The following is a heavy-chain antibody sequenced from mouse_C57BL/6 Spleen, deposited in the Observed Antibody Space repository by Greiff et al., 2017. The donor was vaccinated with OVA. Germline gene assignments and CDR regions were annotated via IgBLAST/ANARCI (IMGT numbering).Heavy chain of an antibody. J-gene: IGHJ2*01. Sequence: EVQLQESGPGLVKPSQSLSLTCSVTGYSITSGYYWNWIRQFPGNKLEWMGYISYDGSNNYNPSLKNRISITRDTSKNQFFLKLNSVTTEDTATYYCARGGSRIDYWGQGTTLTVSS. V-gene: IGHV3-6*01. CDR2: ISYDGSN. CDR1: GYSITSGYY. D-gene: IGHD1-1*01. CDR3: ARGGSRIDY.